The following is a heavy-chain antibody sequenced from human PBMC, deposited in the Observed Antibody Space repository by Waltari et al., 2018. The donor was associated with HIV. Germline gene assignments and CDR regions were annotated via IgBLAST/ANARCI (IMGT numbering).Heavy chain of an antibody. Sequence: QVQLVQSGAEVKKPGASVKVSCKSSGYTFTGYYMHWVRQAPGQGLEGMGWINPSSGGTNYAQKFQGRVTMTRDTSSSTAYMELSRLRSDDTAVYYGASQRLGELSLVDYWGQGTLVTVSS. CDR1: GYTFTGYY. CDR3: ASQRLGELSLVDY. CDR2: INPSSGGT. J-gene: IGHJ4*02. V-gene: IGHV1-2*02. D-gene: IGHD3-16*02.